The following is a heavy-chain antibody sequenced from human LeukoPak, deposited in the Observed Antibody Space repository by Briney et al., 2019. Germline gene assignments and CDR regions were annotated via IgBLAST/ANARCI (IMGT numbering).Heavy chain of an antibody. J-gene: IGHJ4*02. CDR3: ARIPYGGTTSCPYYYDY. CDR1: GYTFTRYG. D-gene: IGHD2-2*01. CDR2: ISTYNGNT. V-gene: IGHV1-18*01. Sequence: ASVRVSCTASGYTFTRYGLTWVRQAPGQGLVWVGWISTYNGNTYYGQKVGGRVTMTTDTSTSTAYMELRSLRSDDTAVYYCARIPYGGTTSCPYYYDYWGQGTLVTVSS.